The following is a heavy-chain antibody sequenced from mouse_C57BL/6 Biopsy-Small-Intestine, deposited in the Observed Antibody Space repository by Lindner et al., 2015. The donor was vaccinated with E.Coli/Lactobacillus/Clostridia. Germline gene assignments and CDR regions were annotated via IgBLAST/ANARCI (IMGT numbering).Heavy chain of an antibody. J-gene: IGHJ3*01. CDR1: GYTFSSYG. Sequence: VQLQESGAELARPGASVKLSCKASGYTFSSYGISWVKQRTGQGLEWIGEIYPRSDNTYYNEKFKGKATLTADKSSSTAYMELRSLTSEDSAVYFCARSGHYGSESAYWGQGTLVTVSA. CDR3: ARSGHYGSESAY. D-gene: IGHD1-1*01. V-gene: IGHV1-81*01. CDR2: IYPRSDNT.